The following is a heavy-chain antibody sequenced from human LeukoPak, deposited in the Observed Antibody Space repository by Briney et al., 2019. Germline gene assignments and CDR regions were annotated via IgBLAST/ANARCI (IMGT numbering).Heavy chain of an antibody. Sequence: PVKVSCKASGGTFSSYAISWVRQAPGQGLEWMGGIIPIFGTANYAQKFHGRVTITTDESTSTAYMELSSLRSEDTAVYYCARGPGLERFDYWGQGTLVTVSS. D-gene: IGHD1-1*01. CDR1: GGTFSSYA. V-gene: IGHV1-69*05. CDR3: ARGPGLERFDY. J-gene: IGHJ4*02. CDR2: IIPIFGTA.